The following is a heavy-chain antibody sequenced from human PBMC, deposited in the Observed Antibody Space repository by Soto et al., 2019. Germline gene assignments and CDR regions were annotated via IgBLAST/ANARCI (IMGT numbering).Heavy chain of an antibody. V-gene: IGHV3-23*01. D-gene: IGHD1-26*01. Sequence: GGSLRLSCAASGFTFSSYAMSCVRQAPGKGLEWVSASSGSGGITYYADSVNGRFTISTDNSKNTLYLQMNSLRAEDTAVYYCAKSWELLGAHFEYWGQGTMVAVSS. CDR3: AKSWELLGAHFEY. CDR2: SSGSGGIT. CDR1: GFTFSSYA. J-gene: IGHJ4*02.